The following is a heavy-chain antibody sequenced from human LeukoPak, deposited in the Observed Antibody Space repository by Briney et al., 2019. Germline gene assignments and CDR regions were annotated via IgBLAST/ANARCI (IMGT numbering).Heavy chain of an antibody. D-gene: IGHD1-7*01. J-gene: IGHJ4*02. CDR2: SFYSGST. V-gene: IGHV4-59*11. Sequence: SETLSLTCTVSGASINSHYWSWFRQSPGKGLEWIGHSFYSGSTNYSPSLRSRVAISVDRPNNKFSLRLRSVTAADTAIYYCARGTGNWNFGVWGRGSLIIVSS. CDR3: ARGTGNWNFGV. CDR1: GASINSHY.